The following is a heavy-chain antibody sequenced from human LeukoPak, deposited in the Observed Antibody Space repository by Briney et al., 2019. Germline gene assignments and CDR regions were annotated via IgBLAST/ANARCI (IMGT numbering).Heavy chain of an antibody. D-gene: IGHD3-22*01. J-gene: IGHJ4*02. V-gene: IGHV4-59*08. CDR2: IYYSGST. Sequence: SETLSLTCTVSGGSIRSYYWSWIRQPPGKGLEWIGYIYYSGSTNYNPSLKSRVTISVDTSKNQFSLKLNSVTAADTAVFYCARGASGYTLDYWGQGTLVTVSS. CDR1: GGSIRSYY. CDR3: ARGASGYTLDY.